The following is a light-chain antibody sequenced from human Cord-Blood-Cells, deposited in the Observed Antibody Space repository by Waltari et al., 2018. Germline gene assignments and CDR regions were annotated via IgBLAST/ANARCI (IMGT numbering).Light chain of an antibody. CDR3: AAWDDSLSGYV. V-gene: IGLV1-47*01. Sequence: QSVLTQPPSASGTPGQRGTISCSGSSSNIGSNYVYWYQQLPGTAPKLLSYRNNQRPSGVPDRFSGSKSGTSASLAISGLRSEDEADYYCAAWDDSLSGYVFGTGTKVTVL. J-gene: IGLJ1*01. CDR1: SSNIGSNY. CDR2: RNN.